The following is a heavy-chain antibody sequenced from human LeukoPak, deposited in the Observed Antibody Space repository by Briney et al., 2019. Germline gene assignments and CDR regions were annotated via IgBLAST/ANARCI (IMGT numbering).Heavy chain of an antibody. V-gene: IGHV3-48*04. Sequence: GGSLRLSCAASGFTFSSYSMNWVRQAPGKGLEWVSYISSSGSTIYYADSVKGRFTISRDNAKNSLYLQMNSLRAEDTAVYYCARSYGDYVRLDYYYGMDVWGQGTTVTVSS. CDR1: GFTFSSYS. D-gene: IGHD4-17*01. J-gene: IGHJ6*02. CDR3: ARSYGDYVRLDYYYGMDV. CDR2: ISSSGSTI.